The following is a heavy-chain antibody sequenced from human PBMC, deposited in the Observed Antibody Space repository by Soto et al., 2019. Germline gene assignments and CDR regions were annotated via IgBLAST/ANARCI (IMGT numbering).Heavy chain of an antibody. D-gene: IGHD3-3*01. CDR1: GDTVYRNSHA. CDR3: GRNRITILGDWFDP. Sequence: SQTISLSCAISGDTVYRNSHAWNWTRQSPPRGLEWLGRTNYRSKWYNDYAMSVKSRITINADTSKNEISLQLNPVTPEDTAVYYCGRNRITILGDWFDPCGPGTLVTASS. J-gene: IGHJ5*02. V-gene: IGHV6-1*01. CDR2: TNYRSKWYN.